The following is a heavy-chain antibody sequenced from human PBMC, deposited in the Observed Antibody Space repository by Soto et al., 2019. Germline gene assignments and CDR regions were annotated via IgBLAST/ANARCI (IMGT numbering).Heavy chain of an antibody. CDR1: GYTFTSYY. CDR3: ARDRLRGSGSYHADAFDI. D-gene: IGHD1-26*01. J-gene: IGHJ3*02. V-gene: IGHV1-46*01. CDR2: INPSGGST. Sequence: QVQLVQSGAEVKKPGASVKVSCKASGYTFTSYYMHWVRQAPGQGLEWMGIINPSGGSTSYAQKXQGRVTMTRDXXTXTXXMELSSLRSEDTAVYYCARDRLRGSGSYHADAFDIWGQGTMVTVSS.